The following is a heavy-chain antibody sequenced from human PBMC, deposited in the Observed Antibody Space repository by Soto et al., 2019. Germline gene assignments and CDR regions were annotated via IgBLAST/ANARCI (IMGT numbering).Heavy chain of an antibody. Sequence: QLQLQESGSGLVRPSQTLSLTCAVSGGSISSGGYSWNWIRQPPGKGLEWIGYIYHSGSTLYNPSLYRRVTISVDKSKNHFSLKLTSVTAADTAVYYCARDQLEGNWFDPWGQGTLVTVSS. CDR1: GGSISSGGYS. CDR3: ARDQLEGNWFDP. D-gene: IGHD1-1*01. CDR2: IYHSGST. J-gene: IGHJ5*02. V-gene: IGHV4-30-2*01.